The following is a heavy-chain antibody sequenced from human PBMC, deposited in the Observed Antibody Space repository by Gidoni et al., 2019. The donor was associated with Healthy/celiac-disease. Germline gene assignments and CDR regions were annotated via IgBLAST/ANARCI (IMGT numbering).Heavy chain of an antibody. D-gene: IGHD3-9*01. V-gene: IGHV4-59*01. Sequence: QVQLQESGPGLVKPSETLSLTCTVPGGSISSYYWSWIRQPPGKGLEWIGYIYYSGSTNYNPSLKSRVTISVDTSKNQFSLKLSSVTAADTAVYYCARGTSLRYFDWLVGWFDPWGQGTLVTVSS. CDR3: ARGTSLRYFDWLVGWFDP. J-gene: IGHJ5*02. CDR2: IYYSGST. CDR1: GGSISSYY.